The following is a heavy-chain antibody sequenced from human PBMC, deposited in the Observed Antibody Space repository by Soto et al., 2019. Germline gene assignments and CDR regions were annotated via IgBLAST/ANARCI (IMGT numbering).Heavy chain of an antibody. J-gene: IGHJ6*02. CDR3: ARPRSSSRNYYGMDV. V-gene: IGHV5-51*01. CDR2: IYPGDSDT. CDR1: GYSFSTYW. Sequence: GESLKISCKGSGYSFSTYWIGWVRQMPGKGLEWMGIIYPGDSDTRYSPSFQGQVTISADKSISTAYLQWNSLKASDTAMYYCARPRSSSRNYYGMDVWGQGTTVTVSS. D-gene: IGHD6-13*01.